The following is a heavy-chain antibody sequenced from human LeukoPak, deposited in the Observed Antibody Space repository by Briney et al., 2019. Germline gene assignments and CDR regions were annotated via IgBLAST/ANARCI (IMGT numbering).Heavy chain of an antibody. V-gene: IGHV3-21*01. CDR1: GFTLSSYS. CDR2: ISSSSSYI. CDR3: AREPVSIAAAGIDY. D-gene: IGHD6-13*01. J-gene: IGHJ4*02. Sequence: GGSLSLSCAASGFTLSSYSMNWVRQAPGKGMEWVSSISSSSSYIYYADSVKGRFTISRDNAKHSLYLQMNSQRAEDTAVYYCAREPVSIAAAGIDYWGQGTLVTVSS.